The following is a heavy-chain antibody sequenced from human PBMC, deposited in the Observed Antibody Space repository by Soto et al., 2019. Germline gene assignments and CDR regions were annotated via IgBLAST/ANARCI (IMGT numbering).Heavy chain of an antibody. CDR3: AREKGYDFWNGSGGPNAFDI. CDR1: GVTFSSYG. D-gene: IGHD3-3*01. CDR2: IWYDGSNK. V-gene: IGHV3-33*01. J-gene: IGHJ3*02. Sequence: HPGGSLRLSCAASGVTFSSYGMHWFGQAPGKGLEWVAVIWYDGSNKYYADSVKGRFTISRDNSKNTLYLQMNSLRAEDTAVYYCAREKGYDFWNGSGGPNAFDIRGQGTMVTVS.